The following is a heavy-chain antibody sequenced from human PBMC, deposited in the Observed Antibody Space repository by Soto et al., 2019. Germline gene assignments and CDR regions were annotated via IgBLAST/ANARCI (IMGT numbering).Heavy chain of an antibody. J-gene: IGHJ6*02. CDR1: GGTFSSYA. D-gene: IGHD6-13*01. Sequence: SVKVSCKASGGTFSSYAISWVRRAPGQGLEWMGGIIPILGTANYAQKFQGRVTITADESTSTAYMELSSLRSEDTAVYYCARESSSWYTTYYYYYGMDVWGQGTTVTVSS. CDR2: IIPILGTA. V-gene: IGHV1-69*13. CDR3: ARESSSWYTTYYYYYGMDV.